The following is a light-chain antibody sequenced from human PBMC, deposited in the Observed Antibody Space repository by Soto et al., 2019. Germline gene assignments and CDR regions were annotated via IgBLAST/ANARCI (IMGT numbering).Light chain of an antibody. Sequence: QSALTQPASVSGSPGQSITISCTGTSSNLGSYDLVSWYQQYPGQAPKLLIYEASKRPAGVSDRFSGFKSGSTASLTISGHQADDEAEYYCCSFEGRTPLVVFGGGTQLTVL. CDR2: EAS. CDR3: CSFEGRTPLVV. V-gene: IGLV2-23*01. J-gene: IGLJ2*01. CDR1: SSNLGSYDL.